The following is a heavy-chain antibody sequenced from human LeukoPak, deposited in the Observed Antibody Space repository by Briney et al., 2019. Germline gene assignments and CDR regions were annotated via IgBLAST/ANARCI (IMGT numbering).Heavy chain of an antibody. CDR3: ARRSGSYKVADYFDY. V-gene: IGHV4-59*08. CDR2: ISYSGTT. J-gene: IGHJ4*02. D-gene: IGHD1-26*01. Sequence: PSGTLSLTCTVSGASFTNYYWSWVRQPPGKGLEWFGYISYSGTTNYNPSLKSRVTMSVDTSKNQFPLKVTSVTAADTALYYCARRSGSYKVADYFDYWGQGTQVTVSS. CDR1: GASFTNYY.